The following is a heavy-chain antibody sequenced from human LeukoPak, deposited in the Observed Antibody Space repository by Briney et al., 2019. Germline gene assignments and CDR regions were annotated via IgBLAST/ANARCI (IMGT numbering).Heavy chain of an antibody. CDR2: IYYSGST. Sequence: SETLSLTCTVSGYSISSGYYWGWIRQPPGKGLEWIGSIYYSGSTYYNPSLKSRVTISVDTSKNQFSLKLSSVTAADTAVYYCARDQRVVPAARGGRGFDPWGQGTLVTVSS. V-gene: IGHV4-38-2*02. CDR3: ARDQRVVPAARGGRGFDP. J-gene: IGHJ5*02. CDR1: GYSISSGYY. D-gene: IGHD2-2*01.